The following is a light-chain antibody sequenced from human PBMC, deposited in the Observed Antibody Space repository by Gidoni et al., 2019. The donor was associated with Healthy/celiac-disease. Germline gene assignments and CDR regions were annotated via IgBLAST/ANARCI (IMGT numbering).Light chain of an antibody. CDR1: QSISSY. V-gene: IGKV1-39*01. CDR3: QQSYSTPRT. CDR2: AAS. Sequence: DIQMTQSPSSLSASVGDRVTITCRASQSISSYLNWYQQKPGKAPKLLIYAASSLQSGVPSRFSGSGFGTDFTLTISSLHPEDFATYYCQQSYSTPRTFGQGTKVEIK. J-gene: IGKJ1*01.